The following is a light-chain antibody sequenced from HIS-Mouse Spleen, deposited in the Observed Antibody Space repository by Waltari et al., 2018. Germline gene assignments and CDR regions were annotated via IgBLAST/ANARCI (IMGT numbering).Light chain of an antibody. J-gene: IGKJ1*01. CDR2: AAS. CDR3: QQLNSYPPT. CDR1: QSISSW. V-gene: IGKV1-5*01. Sequence: DIQMTQSPSTLSAPVGARVTITCRASQSISSWLAWYQQKPGKAPKLLIYAASTLQSGVPSRFSGSGSGTEFTLTISSLQPEDFATYYCQQLNSYPPTFGQGTKVEIK.